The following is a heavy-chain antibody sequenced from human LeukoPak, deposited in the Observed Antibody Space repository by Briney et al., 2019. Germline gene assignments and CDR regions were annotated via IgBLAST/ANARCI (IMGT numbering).Heavy chain of an antibody. CDR2: IYHSGST. D-gene: IGHD2-8*01. CDR1: GGSISSGGYS. CDR3: ARARHCTNGVCHLLGDY. V-gene: IGHV4-30-2*01. Sequence: PSETLSLTCAVSGGSISSGGYSWSWIRQPPGKGLEWIGYIYHSGSTYYNPSLKSRVTISVDRSKNQFSLKLSSVTAADTAVYYCARARHCTNGVCHLLGDYWGQGTLVTVSS. J-gene: IGHJ4*02.